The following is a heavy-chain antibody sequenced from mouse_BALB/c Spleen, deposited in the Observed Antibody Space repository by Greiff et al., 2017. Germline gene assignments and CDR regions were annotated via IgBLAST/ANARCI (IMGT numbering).Heavy chain of an antibody. Sequence: VQGVESGPGLVAPSQSLSITCTVSGFSLTSYGVHWVRQPPGKGLEWLGVIWAGGSTNYNSALMSRLSISKDNSKSQVFLKMNSLQTDDTAMYYCARALSGFAYWGQGTLVTVSA. CDR3: ARALSGFAY. J-gene: IGHJ3*01. D-gene: IGHD6-5*01. CDR1: GFSLTSYG. V-gene: IGHV2-9*02. CDR2: IWAGGST.